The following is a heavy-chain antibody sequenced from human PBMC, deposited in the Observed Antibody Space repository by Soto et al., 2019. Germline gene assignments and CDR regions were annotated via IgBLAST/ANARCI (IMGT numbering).Heavy chain of an antibody. V-gene: IGHV4-31*03. J-gene: IGHJ4*02. D-gene: IGHD4-17*01. CDR2: IYYSGST. CDR1: GVSISSGGYY. CDR3: ARGRPDDYGDPDYFDY. Sequence: QVQLQESGPGLVKPSQTLSLTCNVSGVSISSGGYYWSWIRQHPAKGLEWIGHIYYSGSTYYNPSLKSRVTISVDTSKNQCSRKLSSVTAADTAVYYCARGRPDDYGDPDYFDYWGQGALVTVSS.